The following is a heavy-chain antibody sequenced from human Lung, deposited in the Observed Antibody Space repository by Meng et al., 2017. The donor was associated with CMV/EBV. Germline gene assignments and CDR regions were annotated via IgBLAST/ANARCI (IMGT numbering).Heavy chain of an antibody. V-gene: IGHV3-53*01. J-gene: IGHJ6*02. CDR2: IYSDGYT. D-gene: IGHD2-2*01. CDR1: GIITRNNY. CDR3: ASEGYCSSATCSSDYDYGMDV. Sequence: SXAASGIITRNNYMSWLRQPRGRGLWWVSVIYSDGYTYYAESVKGRFTISRDNSKDTLYLQMNSLRAEDTAVYYCASEGYCSSATCSSDYDYGMDVWXQGTXVTVSS.